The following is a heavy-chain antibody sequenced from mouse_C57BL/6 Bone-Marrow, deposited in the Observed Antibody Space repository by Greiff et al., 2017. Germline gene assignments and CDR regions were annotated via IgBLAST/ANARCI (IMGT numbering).Heavy chain of an antibody. CDR1: GFTFSDFY. D-gene: IGHD4-1*01. J-gene: IGHJ2*01. CDR3: ARDSGRGGLDY. Sequence: EVQLMESGGGLVQSGRSLRLSCATSGFTFSDFYMEWVRQAPGKGLEWIAASRNKANDYTTEYSASVKGRFIVSRDTSQSILYLQMNALRAEDTAIYYCARDSGRGGLDYWGQGTTLTVSS. CDR2: SRNKANDYTT. V-gene: IGHV7-1*01.